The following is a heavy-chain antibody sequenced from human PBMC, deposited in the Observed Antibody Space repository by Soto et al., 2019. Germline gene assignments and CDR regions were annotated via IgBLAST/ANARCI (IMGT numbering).Heavy chain of an antibody. J-gene: IGHJ3*02. CDR3: ARDDPLAAADAFDI. CDR1: GGSISSYY. CDR2: IYYSGST. V-gene: IGHV4-59*01. Sequence: SETLSLTYTVSGGSISSYYWSWIRQPPGKGLEWIGYIYYSGSTNYNPSLKSRVTISVDTSKNQFSLKLSSVTAADTAVYYCARDDPLAAADAFDIWGQGTMVTVSS. D-gene: IGHD6-13*01.